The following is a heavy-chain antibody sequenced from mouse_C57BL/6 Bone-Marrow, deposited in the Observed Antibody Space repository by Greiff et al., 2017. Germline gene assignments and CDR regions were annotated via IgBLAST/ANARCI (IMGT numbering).Heavy chain of an antibody. CDR3: ARRLYAMDY. J-gene: IGHJ4*01. Sequence: QVQLQQSGAELVRPGASVKLSCTASGYTFTDYYINWVKQRPGQGLEWIARIYPGSGNTYYNEKFKGKATLTAEKSSSTAYMQLSSLTSEDSAVYFCARRLYAMDYWGQGTSVTVSS. CDR1: GYTFTDYY. V-gene: IGHV1-76*01. CDR2: IYPGSGNT.